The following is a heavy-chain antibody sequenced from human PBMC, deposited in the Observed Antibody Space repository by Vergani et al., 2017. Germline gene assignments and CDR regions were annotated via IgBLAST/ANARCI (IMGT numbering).Heavy chain of an antibody. J-gene: IGHJ4*02. D-gene: IGHD3-22*01. Sequence: VQLVESGGGLVQPGGSLRLSCAASGFTFSNYTMSWVRQAPGKGLEWVSIISGGGGSTYYADSVKGRFTISRDNSKNTLYLQMNSLRAEDTAVYYCAKAGSGSGYSFDYWGQGTLVTVSS. V-gene: IGHV3-23*04. CDR1: GFTFSNYT. CDR2: ISGGGGST. CDR3: AKAGSGSGYSFDY.